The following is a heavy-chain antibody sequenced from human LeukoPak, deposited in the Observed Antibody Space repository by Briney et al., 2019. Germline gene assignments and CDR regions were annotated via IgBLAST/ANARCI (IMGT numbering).Heavy chain of an antibody. D-gene: IGHD2-15*01. CDR1: GGSFSGYY. CDR3: ARGRSRGYCSGGSCYIYHN. J-gene: IGHJ4*02. Sequence: HSETLSLTCAVYGGSFSGYYWSWIRQPPGKGLEWIGEINHSGSTNYNPSLKSRVTISVDTSKNQFSLKLSSVTAADTAVYYCARGRSRGYCSGGSCYIYHNWGQGTLVTVSS. V-gene: IGHV4-34*01. CDR2: INHSGST.